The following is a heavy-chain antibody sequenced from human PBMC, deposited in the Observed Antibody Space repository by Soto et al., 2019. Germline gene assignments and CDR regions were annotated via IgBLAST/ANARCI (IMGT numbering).Heavy chain of an antibody. CDR3: ARITHPFGEMGV. CDR2: IFSNDEK. D-gene: IGHD3-10*01. CDR1: GFSLSNARMG. Sequence: QVTLKDSGPVLVKPTETLTLTCTDSGFSLSNARMGVSWIRQPPGKALEWLAHIFSNDEKSYSTSLKSRLTISQDTSKSQLVLTTTNMDPVDTATYYCARITHPFGEMGVWGQGTTVTVSS. V-gene: IGHV2-26*01. J-gene: IGHJ6*02.